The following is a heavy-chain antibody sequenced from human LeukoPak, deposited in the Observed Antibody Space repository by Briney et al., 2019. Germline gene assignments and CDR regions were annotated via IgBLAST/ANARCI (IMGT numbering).Heavy chain of an antibody. Sequence: SETLSLTCTVSGGSISSYYWSWIRQPPGKGLEWIGYIYYSGTTNYSPSLKSRVTISVDTSKTQFSLKLSSVTAADTAVYYCARLVGGTGYFDYWGQGALVTVSS. CDR3: ARLVGGTGYFDY. CDR2: IYYSGTT. D-gene: IGHD3-9*01. CDR1: GGSISSYY. J-gene: IGHJ4*02. V-gene: IGHV4-59*01.